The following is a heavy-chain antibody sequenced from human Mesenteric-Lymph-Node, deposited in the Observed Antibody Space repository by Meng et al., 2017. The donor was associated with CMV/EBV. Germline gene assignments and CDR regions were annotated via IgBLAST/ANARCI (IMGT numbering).Heavy chain of an antibody. Sequence: GESLKISCAASGFTFGSHSMNWVRQAPGKGLEWVSSITGDSTYKHYADSLKGRFTISRDNAKNSLYLQMSSLKTEDTAVYYCGRGQAGSDGWPRPIGSWGQGTLVTVSS. J-gene: IGHJ4*02. CDR2: ITGDSTYK. V-gene: IGHV3-21*04. CDR3: GRGQAGSDGWPRPIGS. CDR1: GFTFGSHS. D-gene: IGHD5-12*01.